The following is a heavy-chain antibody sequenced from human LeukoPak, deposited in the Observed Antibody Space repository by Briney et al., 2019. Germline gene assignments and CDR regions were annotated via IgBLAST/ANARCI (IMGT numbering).Heavy chain of an antibody. CDR3: ARRGNDYDILTGSNPDFDY. CDR1: GGSFSGYY. J-gene: IGHJ4*02. Sequence: PSETLSLTCAVYGGSFSGYYWSWIRQPPGKGLEWIGEINHSGSTNYNPSLKSRVTISVDTSKNQFSLKLSSVTAADTAAYYCARRGNDYDILTGSNPDFDYWGQGTLVTVSS. D-gene: IGHD3-9*01. CDR2: INHSGST. V-gene: IGHV4-34*01.